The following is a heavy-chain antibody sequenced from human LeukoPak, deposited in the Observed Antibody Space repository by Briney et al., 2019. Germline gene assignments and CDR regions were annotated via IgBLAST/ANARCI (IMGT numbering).Heavy chain of an antibody. J-gene: IGHJ3*02. CDR2: IYYSGST. CDR1: GGSISSYY. V-gene: IGHV4-59*01. Sequence: PSETLSLTCTVSGGSISSYYWSWIRQPPGKGLEWIGYIYYSGSTNYNPSLKSRVTISVDTSKNQFSLKLSSVTAADTAVYYCARALRAAAGDDAFDIWGQGTMVTVSS. CDR3: ARALRAAAGDDAFDI. D-gene: IGHD6-13*01.